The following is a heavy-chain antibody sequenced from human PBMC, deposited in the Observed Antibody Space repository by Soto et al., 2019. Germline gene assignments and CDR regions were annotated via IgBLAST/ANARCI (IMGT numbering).Heavy chain of an antibody. CDR3: ARENYDYIWGSYRSYYFDY. CDR1: GYTFTSYG. J-gene: IGHJ4*02. Sequence: QVQLVQSGAEVKKPGASVKVSCKASGYTFTSYGISWVRQAPGQGLEWMGWISAYNGNTNYAQKLQGRVTMTTDTSTSTANMELRSLRSDDTAVYYCARENYDYIWGSYRSYYFDYWGQGTLVTVSS. CDR2: ISAYNGNT. D-gene: IGHD3-16*02. V-gene: IGHV1-18*01.